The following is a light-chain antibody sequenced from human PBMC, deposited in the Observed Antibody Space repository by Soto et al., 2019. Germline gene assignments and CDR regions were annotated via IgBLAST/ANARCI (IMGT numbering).Light chain of an antibody. J-gene: IGLJ2*01. CDR3: QTWGTGIPVV. Sequence: QSVLTQSPSASASLGASVKLTCTLSSGHSTYAIAWHQQQAEKGPRFLMKLNSNGSHTKGDEIPHRFSGSSSGAERYLTISSLQSEDEADYYCQTWGTGIPVVFGGGTKLTVL. CDR2: LNSNGSH. V-gene: IGLV4-69*01. CDR1: SGHSTYA.